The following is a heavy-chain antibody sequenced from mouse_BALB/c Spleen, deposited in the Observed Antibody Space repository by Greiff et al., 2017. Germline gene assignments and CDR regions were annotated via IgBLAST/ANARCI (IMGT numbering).Heavy chain of an antibody. CDR2: IDPANGNT. CDR1: GFNIKDTY. J-gene: IGHJ3*01. V-gene: IGHV14-3*02. D-gene: IGHD2-4*01. Sequence: VQLQQSGAELVKPGASVKLSCTASGFNIKDTYMHWVKQRPEQGLEWIGRIDPANGNTKYDPKFQGKATITADTSSNTAYLQLSSLTSEDTAVYYCALVYDYDGAWFAYWGQGTLVTVSA. CDR3: ALVYDYDGAWFAY.